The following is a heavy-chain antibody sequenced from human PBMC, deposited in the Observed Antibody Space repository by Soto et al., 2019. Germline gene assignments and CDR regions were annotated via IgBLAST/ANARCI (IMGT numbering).Heavy chain of an antibody. J-gene: IGHJ4*02. CDR1: GGSISSGGYS. Sequence: PSVTLSLTCAVSGGSISSGGYSWSWIRPPPGKGLEWIGYMYHSGSTYYNPSLKSRVTTSIDRSKNQFSLKLSSVTAADTAVYYCARVLEYWGQGILVTVSS. CDR2: MYHSGST. CDR3: ARVLEY. D-gene: IGHD1-26*01. V-gene: IGHV4-30-2*01.